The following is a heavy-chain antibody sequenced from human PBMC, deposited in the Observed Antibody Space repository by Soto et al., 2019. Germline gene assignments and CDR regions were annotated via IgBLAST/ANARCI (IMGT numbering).Heavy chain of an antibody. Sequence: QLQLQESGPGLVKPSETLSLTCTVSGGSISSSSYYWGWIRQPPGKGLEWIGSIYYSGSTYYNPSLKSRFTISVDTSKNKFSLKLSSVTAADTAVYYCARTYYDFWSGYSYYFDYWGQGTLVTVSS. D-gene: IGHD3-3*01. CDR2: IYYSGST. V-gene: IGHV4-39*01. J-gene: IGHJ4*02. CDR3: ARTYYDFWSGYSYYFDY. CDR1: GGSISSSSYY.